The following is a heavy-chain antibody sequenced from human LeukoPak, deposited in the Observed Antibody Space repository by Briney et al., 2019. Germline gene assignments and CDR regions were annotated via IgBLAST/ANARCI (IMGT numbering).Heavy chain of an antibody. D-gene: IGHD3-10*01. V-gene: IGHV3-7*03. Sequence: GGSLRLSCAASGFTFSSYWMSWVRQAPGKGLEWVANIKQDGGEKYYVDSVKGRFTISRDNAKNSLYLQMNSLRAEDTAVYYCATLDYFGSGSYYNVASWGQGTLVTVSS. CDR2: IKQDGGEK. J-gene: IGHJ4*02. CDR1: GFTFSSYW. CDR3: ATLDYFGSGSYYNVAS.